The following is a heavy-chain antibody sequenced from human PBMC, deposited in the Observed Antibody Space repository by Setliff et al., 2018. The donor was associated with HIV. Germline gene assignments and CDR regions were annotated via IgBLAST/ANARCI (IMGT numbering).Heavy chain of an antibody. CDR3: ARQTITLILRYFDYAFDI. V-gene: IGHV3-23*01. Sequence: PGGSLRLSCASSGFTFSSYAMTWVRQAPGKGLEWVSAISGSAEDIYYADSVKGRFTISRDNAKKSLYLQMNSLRAEDTAVYYCARQTITLILRYFDYAFDIWGQGTMVTVSS. J-gene: IGHJ3*02. CDR2: ISGSAEDI. CDR1: GFTFSSYA. D-gene: IGHD3-9*01.